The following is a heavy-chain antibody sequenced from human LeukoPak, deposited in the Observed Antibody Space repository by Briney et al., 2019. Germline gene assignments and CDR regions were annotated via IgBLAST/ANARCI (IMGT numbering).Heavy chain of an antibody. CDR1: GFTFRSHW. CDR2: INNDGSDT. D-gene: IGHD3-3*02. J-gene: IGHJ4*02. CDR3: ARDGILGSHDC. V-gene: IGHV3-74*01. Sequence: GGSLRLSCAASGFTFRSHWMHWVRQSPGKGLVWVSHINNDGSDTSYADSVKGRFTITRDNAKNTLFLQMNSLRAEDTAVYYCARDGILGSHDCWGQGTLVTVSS.